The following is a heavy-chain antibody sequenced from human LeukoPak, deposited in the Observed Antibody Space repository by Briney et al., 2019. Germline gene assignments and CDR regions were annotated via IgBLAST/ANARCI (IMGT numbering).Heavy chain of an antibody. V-gene: IGHV4-39*01. Sequence: PSETLSLTCTVSGGSISSSTYYWGWIRQPPGKGLEWIGSSYYGGSAYHNPSLKSRVTLSVDTSKNRFFLNLSSVTATDTAVYYCARQWDILTVNNWFDPWGQGTLVTVSS. D-gene: IGHD3-9*01. J-gene: IGHJ5*02. CDR1: GGSISSSTYY. CDR2: SYYGGSA. CDR3: ARQWDILTVNNWFDP.